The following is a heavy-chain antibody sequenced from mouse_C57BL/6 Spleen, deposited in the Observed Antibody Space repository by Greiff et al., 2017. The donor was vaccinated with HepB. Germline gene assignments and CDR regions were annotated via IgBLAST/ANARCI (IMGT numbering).Heavy chain of an antibody. CDR2: INPNNGGT. CDR3: ARGSYDYFFAY. Sequence: VQLQQSVPELVKPGASVKMSCKASGYTFTDYNMHWVKQSHGKSLEWIGYINPNNGGTRYNQKFKGKATLTVNKSSSTAYMELRSLTSEDSAVYYCARGSYDYFFAYWGQGTLVTVSA. CDR1: GYTFTDYN. V-gene: IGHV1-22*01. J-gene: IGHJ3*01. D-gene: IGHD2-4*01.